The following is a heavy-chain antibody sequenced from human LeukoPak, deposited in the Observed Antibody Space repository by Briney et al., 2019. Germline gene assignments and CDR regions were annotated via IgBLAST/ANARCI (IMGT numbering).Heavy chain of an antibody. D-gene: IGHD5-12*01. V-gene: IGHV3-13*04. CDR3: ARGGYSGFDV. CDR1: GLTFSTYD. J-gene: IGHJ3*01. CDR2: IGKGGDT. Sequence: RGSLRLSCAASGLTFSTYDMHWVRQATGEGLEWVSGIGKGGDTYYVGSVKGRFTISRENAKNSLYLQMNSLRSGDTAVYYCARGGYSGFDVWGQGTVVSVSS.